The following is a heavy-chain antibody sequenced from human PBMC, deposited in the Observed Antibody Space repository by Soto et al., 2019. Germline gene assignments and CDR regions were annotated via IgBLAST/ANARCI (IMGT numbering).Heavy chain of an antibody. V-gene: IGHV4-4*07. CDR2: IYTSGST. CDR3: ARDPVGATIYDAFDI. J-gene: IGHJ3*02. D-gene: IGHD1-26*01. Sequence: QVQLQESGPGLVKPSETLSLTCTVSGGSISSYYWSWIRQPAGKGLEWIGRIYTSGSTNYNPSLKSRVTMSVDTSKNQFSLKLSAVTAADTAVYYCARDPVGATIYDAFDIWGQGTMVTVSS. CDR1: GGSISSYY.